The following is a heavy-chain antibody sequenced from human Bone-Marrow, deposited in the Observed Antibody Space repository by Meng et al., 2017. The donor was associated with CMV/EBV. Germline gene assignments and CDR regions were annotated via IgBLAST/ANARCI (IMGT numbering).Heavy chain of an antibody. CDR1: GYRFTGYY. Sequence: ASVNSCKASGYRFTGYYMHWVQQAPGQGLEWMGWINPNSGGTNYAQKFQGRVTMTRDTSISPAHMELSRLRSDDTAVYYCARRRYDYGDSRWFDPWGQGTLVTVYS. CDR3: ARRRYDYGDSRWFDP. J-gene: IGHJ5*02. D-gene: IGHD4-17*01. V-gene: IGHV1-2*02. CDR2: INPNSGGT.